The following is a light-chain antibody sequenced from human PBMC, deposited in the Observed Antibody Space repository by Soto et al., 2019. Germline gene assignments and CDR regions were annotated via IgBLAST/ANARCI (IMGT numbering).Light chain of an antibody. CDR2: DVS. CDR3: SSYTSSSPRA. Sequence: QSVLTQPASVSGSPGQSITISCTGTSSDVGGYNYVSWYQQHPGKAPKLMIYDVSNRPSGVSNRFSGSKSGNTASLTISGLQAEDEADYYCSSYTSSSPRAFGTGTKVTVL. CDR1: SSDVGGYNY. J-gene: IGLJ1*01. V-gene: IGLV2-14*01.